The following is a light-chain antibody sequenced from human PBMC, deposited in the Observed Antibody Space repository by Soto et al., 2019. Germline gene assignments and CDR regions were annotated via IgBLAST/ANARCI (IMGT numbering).Light chain of an antibody. CDR3: SSSVGGPIWV. V-gene: IGLV2-23*02. CDR2: EVN. J-gene: IGLJ3*02. CDR1: NSDVGGYDR. Sequence: QSVLTQPASVSGPPGQSIAISCTGTNSDVGGYDRVSWYQHHPGKAPTLLIYEVNKRPSGVSNRFSGSKSGNTASLTISGLQAEDEADYYCSSSVGGPIWVFGGGTKLTVL.